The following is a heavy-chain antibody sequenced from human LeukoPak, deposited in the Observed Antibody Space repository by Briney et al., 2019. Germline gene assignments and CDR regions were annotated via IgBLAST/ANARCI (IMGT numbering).Heavy chain of an antibody. CDR1: GYTFASYY. V-gene: IGHV1-46*01. J-gene: IGHJ4*02. D-gene: IGHD3-9*01. CDR3: AALDYDILAQDY. CDR2: INPSGGST. Sequence: ASVKVSCKASGYTFASYYIHWVRQAPGQGLEWMGIINPSGGSTSYAQKFQGRLTMTRDTSTSTVYMELSSLRSEDTAVYYCAALDYDILAQDYWGQGTLVTVSS.